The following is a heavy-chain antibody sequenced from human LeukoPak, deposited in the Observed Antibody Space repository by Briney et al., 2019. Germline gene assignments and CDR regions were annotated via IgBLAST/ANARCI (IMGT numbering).Heavy chain of an antibody. CDR3: ARLLAGRYYYYGMDV. V-gene: IGHV5-10-1*01. J-gene: IGHJ6*02. CDR1: GYSFTSYW. D-gene: IGHD6-19*01. CDR2: IDPSDSYT. Sequence: GESLKISCKGSGYSFTSYWISWVRQMPGKGLEWMGRIDPSDSYTNYSPSFQGHVTISADKSISTAYLQWSSLKASDTAMYYCARLLAGRYYYYGMDVWGQGTTVTVS.